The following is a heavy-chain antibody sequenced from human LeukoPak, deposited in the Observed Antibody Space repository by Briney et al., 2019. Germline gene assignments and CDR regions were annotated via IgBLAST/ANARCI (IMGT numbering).Heavy chain of an antibody. D-gene: IGHD6-6*01. J-gene: IGHJ5*02. Sequence: GGSLRLSCAASGFTLSSYSMNWVRQAPGKGLEWVSSISSSSSYIYYADSVKGRFTISRDNAKNSLYLQMNSLRAEDTAVYYCAIVVAARQGTIDPWGQGTLVTISS. CDR3: AIVVAARQGTIDP. CDR1: GFTLSSYS. CDR2: ISSSSSYI. V-gene: IGHV3-21*04.